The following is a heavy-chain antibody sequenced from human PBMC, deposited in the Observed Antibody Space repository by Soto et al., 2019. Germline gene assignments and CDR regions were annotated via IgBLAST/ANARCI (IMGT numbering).Heavy chain of an antibody. D-gene: IGHD5-12*01. CDR3: SRDGRWIVATHEAYYFDY. Sequence: SVKVSCEACGGSFSSYTVSWVRQAPGKGLEWMGRIIPILGIANYAQKFQGRVTITADKSTSTAYMELSSLRSEDTAVYYCSRDGRWIVATHEAYYFDYWGQGTLVTVSS. CDR1: GGSFSSYT. J-gene: IGHJ4*02. CDR2: IIPILGIA. V-gene: IGHV1-69*04.